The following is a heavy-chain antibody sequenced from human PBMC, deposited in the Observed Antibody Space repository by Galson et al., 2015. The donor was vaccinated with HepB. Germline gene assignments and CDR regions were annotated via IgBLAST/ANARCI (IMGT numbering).Heavy chain of an antibody. V-gene: IGHV3-23*01. J-gene: IGHJ3*02. CDR2: ISGNGAST. Sequence: SLRLSCAASGFTFLNYAMHWVRQAPGKGLEWVSVISGNGASTYYTDPVKGRFTIFRDNSQNTVYLQMNSLRAEDTALYYCAKVVGGVTDAFDIWGQGTMVTVSS. CDR1: GFTFLNYA. CDR3: AKVVGGVTDAFDI. D-gene: IGHD3-16*01.